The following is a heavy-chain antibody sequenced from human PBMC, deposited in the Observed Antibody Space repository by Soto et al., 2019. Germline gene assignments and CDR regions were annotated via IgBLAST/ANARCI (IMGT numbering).Heavy chain of an antibody. V-gene: IGHV1-69*06. CDR1: GGTFSSNA. J-gene: IGHJ6*02. Sequence: ASVKVSFKASGGTFSSNAISWVRQAPGQGLEWMGGIIPIFVTANYAQKFRGRVTISADKSTSTAYMELSSLRSDDTAVYYCARDTSAASRPPYYYDLDVWGQGTTVTVSS. D-gene: IGHD6-13*01. CDR2: IIPIFVTA. CDR3: ARDTSAASRPPYYYDLDV.